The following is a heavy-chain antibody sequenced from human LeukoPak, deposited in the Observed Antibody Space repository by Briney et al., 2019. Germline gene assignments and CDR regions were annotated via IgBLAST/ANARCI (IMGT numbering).Heavy chain of an antibody. CDR2: ISSSSYI. D-gene: IGHD6-19*01. CDR3: ARMFSSGWYRDYFDY. CDR1: GFTFSSYS. V-gene: IGHV3-21*01. Sequence: GGSLRLSCAASGFTFSSYSMNWVRQAPGKGLEWVSGISSSSYIYYADSMQGRFTISRDNAKNSLYLRMKSLRVEDTAVYYCARMFSSGWYRDYFDYWGQGTLVTVSS. J-gene: IGHJ4*02.